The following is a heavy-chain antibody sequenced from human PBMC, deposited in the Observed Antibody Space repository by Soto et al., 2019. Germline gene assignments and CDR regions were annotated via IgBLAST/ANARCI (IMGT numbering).Heavy chain of an antibody. J-gene: IGHJ4*02. Sequence: GGSLRLSCAASGFTFSSYAMSWVRQAPGKGLEWVSAISGSGGSTYYADSVKGRFTISRDNSKNTLYLQMNSLRAEDTAVYYCAKDLLWFGEFLSPTPLGYWGQGTLVTVSS. CDR3: AKDLLWFGEFLSPTPLGY. D-gene: IGHD3-10*01. CDR2: ISGSGGST. V-gene: IGHV3-23*01. CDR1: GFTFSSYA.